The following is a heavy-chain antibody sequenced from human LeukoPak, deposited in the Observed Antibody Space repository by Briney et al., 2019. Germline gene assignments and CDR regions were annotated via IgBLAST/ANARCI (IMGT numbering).Heavy chain of an antibody. CDR3: ARDRVAAPLSWFDP. CDR2: IYTSGST. CDR1: GGSISSYY. J-gene: IGHJ5*02. V-gene: IGHV4-4*07. Sequence: SETLSLSCTVSGGSISSYYWSWIRKPAGHGLEWLGRIYTSGSTNYNPSLKSRVTMSVDTSKNQFSLKLSSVTAADTAVYYCARDRVAAPLSWFDPWGQGTLVTVSS. D-gene: IGHD6-6*01.